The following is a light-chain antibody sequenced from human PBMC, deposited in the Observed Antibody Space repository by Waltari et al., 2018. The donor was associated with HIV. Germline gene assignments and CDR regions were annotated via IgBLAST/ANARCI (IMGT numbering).Light chain of an antibody. CDR1: SSDIGAYNF. Sequence: QSALTQPPSASGSPGQSVAISCTGTSSDIGAYNFVSWYQQQTGSAPKLIIFEVMTRPTGFPDRFSVTKPGNTASLTVSGLRPEDDADYYGSSYAGSNRLVVFGGGTRLTVL. J-gene: IGLJ2*01. CDR2: EVM. V-gene: IGLV2-8*01. CDR3: SSYAGSNRLVV.